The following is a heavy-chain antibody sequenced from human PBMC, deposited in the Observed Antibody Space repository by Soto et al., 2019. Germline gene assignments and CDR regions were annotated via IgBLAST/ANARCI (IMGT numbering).Heavy chain of an antibody. CDR2: IDGSGGDT. J-gene: IGHJ4*02. Sequence: PGGSLRLSCVVSGFTFTNYAMTWVRQAPGKGLEWVSAIDGSGGDTFYADSVKGRFTMSRDNSKNTLYLQMNSLSAEDTAVYHCAKSAPAAAGTGPFDYWGQGTLVTVSS. CDR3: AKSAPAAAGTGPFDY. V-gene: IGHV3-23*01. CDR1: GFTFTNYA. D-gene: IGHD6-13*01.